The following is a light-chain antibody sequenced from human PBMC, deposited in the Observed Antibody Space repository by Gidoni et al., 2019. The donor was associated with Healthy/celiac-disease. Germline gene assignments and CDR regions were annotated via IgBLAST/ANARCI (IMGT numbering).Light chain of an antibody. CDR2: DNT. J-gene: IGLJ3*02. CDR1: SSNIGAGYA. Sequence: QSVPTQPPSVSGAPGQRVTIPCTGSSSNIGAGYAVHWYQQLPGTAPKVVIYDNTDRPSGVPDRFAASKSGTSASLAITVLQAEDEADYYCQTYDDSLSWVFGGGTKVTVL. V-gene: IGLV1-40*01. CDR3: QTYDDSLSWV.